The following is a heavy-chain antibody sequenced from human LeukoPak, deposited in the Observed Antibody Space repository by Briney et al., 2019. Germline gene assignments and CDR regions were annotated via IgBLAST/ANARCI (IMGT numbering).Heavy chain of an antibody. CDR2: ISYDGSNK. CDR1: GFTFSSYA. V-gene: IGHV3-30*04. Sequence: GGSLRLSCAASGFTFSSYAMHWVRQAPGKGLEWVAVISYDGSNKYYADSVKGRFTISRDNSKNTLYLQMNSLRAEDTAVYYCARGSLRYCSSTSCPQHYYDMDVWGQGTTVTVSS. J-gene: IGHJ6*02. D-gene: IGHD2-2*01. CDR3: ARGSLRYCSSTSCPQHYYDMDV.